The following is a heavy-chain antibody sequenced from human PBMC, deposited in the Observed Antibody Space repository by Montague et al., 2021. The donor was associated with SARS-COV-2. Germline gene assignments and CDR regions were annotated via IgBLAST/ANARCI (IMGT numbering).Heavy chain of an antibody. CDR2: ISSSANLI. CDR1: GFTFSSYE. J-gene: IGHJ4*02. D-gene: IGHD3-22*01. CDR3: ARGYYDSNGFLWAFDY. V-gene: IGHV3-48*03. Sequence: SLRLSCPASGFTFSSYEMNWVRQAPGKGLEWVSYISSSANLIYYADSVKGRFTISRDNAKNSLYLQMNRLRAEDTAIYYCARGYYDSNGFLWAFDYWGQGTLVTVSS.